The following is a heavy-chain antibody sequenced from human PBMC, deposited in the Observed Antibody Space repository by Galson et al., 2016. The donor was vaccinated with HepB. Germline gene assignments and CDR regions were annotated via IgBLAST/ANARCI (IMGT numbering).Heavy chain of an antibody. J-gene: IGHJ4*02. CDR3: ARGRIAAVN. Sequence: SLRLSCAASGFSFSTYAMHWVRQALGKGLEWVGVIWFDGRKAKYVDSVKGRFTISRDNSNNTLYLQMNSLRAEDTAVFYCARGRIAAVNWGQGTLVTVSS. CDR2: IWFDGRKA. V-gene: IGHV3-33*01. CDR1: GFSFSTYA. D-gene: IGHD6-25*01.